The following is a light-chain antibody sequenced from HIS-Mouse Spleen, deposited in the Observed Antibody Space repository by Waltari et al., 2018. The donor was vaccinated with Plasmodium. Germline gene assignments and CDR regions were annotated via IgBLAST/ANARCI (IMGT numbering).Light chain of an antibody. CDR2: STN. Sequence: QTVVTQEPSFSVSPGGTVTLTCGLSSGSVSTSYYPSWYQQTPGQAPRTLIYSTNALSSVVPDRFSGSILGNKAALTITGAQADDESDYYCVLYMGSGIWVFGGGTKLTVL. CDR3: VLYMGSGIWV. J-gene: IGLJ2*01. V-gene: IGLV8-61*01. CDR1: SGSVSTSYY.